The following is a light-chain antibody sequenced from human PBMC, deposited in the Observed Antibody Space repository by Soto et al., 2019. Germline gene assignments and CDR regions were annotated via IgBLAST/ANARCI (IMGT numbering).Light chain of an antibody. Sequence: EIELTQSPATLSLSPGERATLSCRASQSVSRYLAWYQQKPGQAPRLLIYDASSRATGIPDRFSGGGSGTDFTLTISRLEPEDFAVYYCQQFSSYPLTFGGGTKVDIK. CDR3: QQFSSYPLT. V-gene: IGKV3-11*01. CDR2: DAS. CDR1: QSVSRY. J-gene: IGKJ4*01.